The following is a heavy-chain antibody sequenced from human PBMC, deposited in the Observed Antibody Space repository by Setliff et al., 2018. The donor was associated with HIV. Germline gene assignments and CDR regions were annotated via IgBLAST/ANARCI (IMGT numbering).Heavy chain of an antibody. Sequence: PRESLKISCKGSGYYFTTFWIAWVRQMPGKGLEWMGFIYPGDSHTTYSPSFQGQVTISVDTSVSTAYLQWSSLKASDTAMYFCATHTLNNDIWGLGTMVTVSS. CDR3: ATHTLNNDI. J-gene: IGHJ3*02. CDR2: IYPGDSHT. CDR1: GYYFTTFW. V-gene: IGHV5-51*01.